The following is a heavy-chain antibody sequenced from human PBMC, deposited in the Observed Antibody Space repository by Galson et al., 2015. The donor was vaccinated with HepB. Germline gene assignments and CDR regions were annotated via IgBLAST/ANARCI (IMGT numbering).Heavy chain of an antibody. V-gene: IGHV3-30*04. CDR2: ISYDGSNK. CDR3: ARENIVATMDY. Sequence: SLRLSCAASGFTFSSYAMHWVRQAPGKGLEWVAVISYDGSNKYYADSVKGRFTISRDNSKNTLYLQMNSLRAEDTAVYYCARENIVATMDYWGQGSLVTVSS. J-gene: IGHJ4*02. D-gene: IGHD5-12*01. CDR1: GFTFSSYA.